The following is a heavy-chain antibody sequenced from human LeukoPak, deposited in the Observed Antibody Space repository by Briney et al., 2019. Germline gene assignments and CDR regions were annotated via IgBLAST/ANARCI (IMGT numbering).Heavy chain of an antibody. CDR1: GFTFSSYG. CDR2: ISYDGSNK. V-gene: IGHV3-30*03. Sequence: GRSLRLSCAASGFTFSSYGMHWFRQAPGKGLEWVAVISYDGSNKYYPDSVKGRFTISRDNSKNTLYLQMNSLRAEDTAVYYCASTETPYYYDSNGFYPYYFDYWGQGTLVTVSS. CDR3: ASTETPYYYDSNGFYPYYFDY. J-gene: IGHJ4*02. D-gene: IGHD3-22*01.